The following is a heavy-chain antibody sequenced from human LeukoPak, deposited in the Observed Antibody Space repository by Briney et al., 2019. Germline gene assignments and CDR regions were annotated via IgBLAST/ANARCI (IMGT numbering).Heavy chain of an antibody. CDR3: ARTYYDILTGYPLLDY. CDR2: IYPGDSDT. J-gene: IGHJ4*02. V-gene: IGHV5-51*01. D-gene: IGHD3-9*01. CDR1: GYSFTSYW. Sequence: GESLKISCKGSGYSFTSYWIGWVRQMPGKGLEWMGIIYPGDSDTRYSPSFQGQVTISADKSISTAYLQWSSLKASDTAMYYCARTYYDILTGYPLLDYWGQGTLVTASS.